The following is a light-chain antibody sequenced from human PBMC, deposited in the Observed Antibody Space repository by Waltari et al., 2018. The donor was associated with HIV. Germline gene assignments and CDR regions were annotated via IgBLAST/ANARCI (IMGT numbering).Light chain of an antibody. CDR2: QDS. CDR3: QAWDTYVV. Sequence: SYELTQPPSVSVSPGQTASITCSGDKLGDKYACWYQQKPGQSPVLVIYQDSKLPSGIPERFAGSNSGNTATLTISGTQAMDEADYYCQAWDTYVVFGGGTKLTVL. J-gene: IGLJ2*01. V-gene: IGLV3-1*01. CDR1: KLGDKY.